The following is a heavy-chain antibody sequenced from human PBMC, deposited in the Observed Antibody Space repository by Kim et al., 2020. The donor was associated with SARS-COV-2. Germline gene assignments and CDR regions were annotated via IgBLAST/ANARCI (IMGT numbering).Heavy chain of an antibody. Sequence: TNYNPSLKGRVTISVDTSKNQFSLKLNYVTGADTAVYYCARDLSGSGAYDPWGQGTLVTVSS. CDR3: ARDLSGSGAYDP. V-gene: IGHV4-59*01. J-gene: IGHJ5*02. D-gene: IGHD1-26*01. CDR2: T.